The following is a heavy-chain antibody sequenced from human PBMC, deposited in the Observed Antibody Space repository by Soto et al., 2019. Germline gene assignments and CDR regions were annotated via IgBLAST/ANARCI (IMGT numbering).Heavy chain of an antibody. CDR3: ARVVGYSSSWYGAVDWFDP. J-gene: IGHJ5*02. Sequence: VQLVESGGGLVQPGGSLRLSCAASGFTFSSYSMNWVRQAPGKGLEWVSYISSSSSTIYYADSVKGRFTISRDNAKNSLYLQMNSLRAEDTAVYYCARVVGYSSSWYGAVDWFDPWGQGTLVTVSS. CDR1: GFTFSSYS. D-gene: IGHD6-13*01. V-gene: IGHV3-48*01. CDR2: ISSSSSTI.